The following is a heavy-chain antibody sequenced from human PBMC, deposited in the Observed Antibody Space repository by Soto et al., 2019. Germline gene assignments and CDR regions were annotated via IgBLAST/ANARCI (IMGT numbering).Heavy chain of an antibody. CDR2: IWYDGSNK. CDR3: ARDSVYYGSGVLNY. D-gene: IGHD3-10*01. CDR1: GFTFSSYG. Sequence: QVQLVETGGDVVQPGRSLRLSCAASGFTFSSYGMHWVRQAPGKGLEWVAVIWYDGSNKYYADSVKGRFTISRDNSKNTLYLQMNSLRAEDTAVYYCARDSVYYGSGVLNYWGQGTLVTVSS. J-gene: IGHJ4*02. V-gene: IGHV3-33*01.